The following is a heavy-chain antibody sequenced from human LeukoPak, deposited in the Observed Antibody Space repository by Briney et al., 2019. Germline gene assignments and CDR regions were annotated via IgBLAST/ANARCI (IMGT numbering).Heavy chain of an antibody. CDR1: GFTFSSYA. V-gene: IGHV3-64*01. Sequence: QPGGSLRLSCAASGFTFSSYAMHWVRQAPGKGLEYVSAISSNGGSTYYANSVKGRFIISRDNSKNTLYLQMGSLRAEDMAVYYCARSRSIAARGNYMDVWGKGTTVTVSS. CDR2: ISSNGGST. J-gene: IGHJ6*03. CDR3: ARSRSIAARGNYMDV. D-gene: IGHD6-6*01.